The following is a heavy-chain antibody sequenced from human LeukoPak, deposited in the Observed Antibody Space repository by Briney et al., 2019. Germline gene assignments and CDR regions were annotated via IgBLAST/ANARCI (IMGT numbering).Heavy chain of an antibody. CDR3: ARNGIVPKGGPYYFDY. D-gene: IGHD2-8*01. J-gene: IGHJ4*02. CDR2: IYSGGST. V-gene: IGHV3-53*01. CDR1: GFTFSNAW. Sequence: GGSLRLSCAASGFTFSNAWMSWVRQAPGKGLEWVSVIYSGGSTYYADSVKGRFTISRDNSKNTLYLQMNSLRAEDTAVYYCARNGIVPKGGPYYFDYWGQGTLVTVSS.